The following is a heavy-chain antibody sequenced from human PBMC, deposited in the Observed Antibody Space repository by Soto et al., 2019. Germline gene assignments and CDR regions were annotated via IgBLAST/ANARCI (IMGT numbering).Heavy chain of an antibody. D-gene: IGHD3-22*01. CDR2: IIPIFGTA. V-gene: IGHV1-69*06. Sequence: SVKVSCKASGGTFISYAISWVRQAPGQGLEWMGGIIPIFGTANYAQKFQGRVTITADKSTSTAYMELSSLRSEDTAVYYCARDYYYDSSGYYYYYYGMDVWGQGTTVTVS. J-gene: IGHJ6*02. CDR1: GGTFISYA. CDR3: ARDYYYDSSGYYYYYYGMDV.